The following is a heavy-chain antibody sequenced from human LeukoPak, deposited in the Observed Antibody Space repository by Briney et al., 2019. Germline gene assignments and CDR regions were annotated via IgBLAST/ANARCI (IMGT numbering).Heavy chain of an antibody. CDR3: ATSRAHIRYFDWLYQPLDY. CDR2: IYPGDSDT. V-gene: IGHV5-51*01. D-gene: IGHD3-9*01. CDR1: GYSFTSYW. J-gene: IGHJ4*02. Sequence: GESLKISCXGSGYSFTSYWIGWVRQMPGKGLEWMGIIYPGDSDTRYSPSFQGQVTISADKSISTAYLQWSSLKASDTAMYYCATSRAHIRYFDWLYQPLDYWGQGTLVTVSS.